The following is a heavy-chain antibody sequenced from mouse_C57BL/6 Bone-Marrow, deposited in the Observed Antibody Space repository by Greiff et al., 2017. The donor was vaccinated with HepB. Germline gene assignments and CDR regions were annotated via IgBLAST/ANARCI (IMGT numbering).Heavy chain of an antibody. V-gene: IGHV1-81*01. CDR3: ARTYYYCRTWFAY. CDR2: IYPRSGNT. CDR1: GYTFTSYG. J-gene: IGHJ3*01. Sequence: QVQLQQSGAGLARPGASVKLSCKASGYTFTSYGISWVKQRPGQGLEWIGEIYPRSGNTYYIDKFKGKVKLPADKSSSTAYMELRSLTSEDSAVYFCARTYYYCRTWFAYWGQGTLVTVSA. D-gene: IGHD2-4*01.